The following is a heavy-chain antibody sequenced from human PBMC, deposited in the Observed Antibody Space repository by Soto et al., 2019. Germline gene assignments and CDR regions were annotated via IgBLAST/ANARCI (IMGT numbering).Heavy chain of an antibody. V-gene: IGHV2-5*02. CDR3: AYAFGGTSWPNDALDV. CDR2: IYWDDDP. D-gene: IGHD3-16*01. Sequence: QITLKESGPTLVKPTQPLTLTCIFSGFSFSADGVGVGWIRQPPGKALEWLALIYWDDDPRCRPSLKSRLTITKDASKNQVVLTKTNMDPLDTATYYCAYAFGGTSWPNDALDVWGQGTVVTVSS. CDR1: GFSFSADGVG. J-gene: IGHJ3*01.